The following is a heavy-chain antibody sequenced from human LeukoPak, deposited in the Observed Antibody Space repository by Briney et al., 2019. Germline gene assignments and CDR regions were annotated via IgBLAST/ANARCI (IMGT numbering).Heavy chain of an antibody. Sequence: PSETLSLTCAVYGGSFSGYYWSWIRQPPGKGLEWSGEINHSGSTNYNPSLKSRVTISVDTSKNQFSLKLSSVTAADTAVYYCARGLAYSYGYDAFDIWGQGTMVTVSS. J-gene: IGHJ3*02. CDR3: ARGLAYSYGYDAFDI. V-gene: IGHV4-34*01. D-gene: IGHD5-18*01. CDR2: INHSGST. CDR1: GGSFSGYY.